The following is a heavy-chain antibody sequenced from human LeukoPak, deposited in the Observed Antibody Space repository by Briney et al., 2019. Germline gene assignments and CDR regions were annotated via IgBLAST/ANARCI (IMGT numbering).Heavy chain of an antibody. V-gene: IGHV1-46*01. CDR3: ARGGTAYTELELRLSGHDY. CDR1: GYTFTSYY. Sequence: ASVKVSCKASGYTFTSYYMHWVRQAPGQGLEWMGIINPSGGSTSYAQKFQGRVTMTRDTSTSTVYMELSSLRSEDTAVYYCARGGTAYTELELRLSGHDYWGQGTLVTVSS. CDR2: INPSGGST. D-gene: IGHD1-7*01. J-gene: IGHJ4*02.